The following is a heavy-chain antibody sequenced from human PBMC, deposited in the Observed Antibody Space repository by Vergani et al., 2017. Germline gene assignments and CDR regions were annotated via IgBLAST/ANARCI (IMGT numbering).Heavy chain of an antibody. CDR2: IKQDGSEK. CDR1: GFTFSSYW. D-gene: IGHD5-18*01. Sequence: EVQLLESGGGLVQPGGSLRLSCAASGFTFSSYWMSWVRQAPGKGLEWVANIKQDGSEKYYVDSVKGRFTISRDNAKNSLYLQMNSLRAEDTAVYYWARGGGYSYERKTQYGMDVWGQGTTVTVS. CDR3: ARGGGYSYERKTQYGMDV. J-gene: IGHJ6*02. V-gene: IGHV3-7*03.